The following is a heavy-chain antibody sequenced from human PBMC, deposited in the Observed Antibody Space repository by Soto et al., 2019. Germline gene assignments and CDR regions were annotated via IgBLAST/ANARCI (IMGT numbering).Heavy chain of an antibody. CDR2: INAGNGNT. D-gene: IGHD3-22*01. J-gene: IGHJ4*02. V-gene: IGHV1-3*01. CDR3: ARGSGYYYLEY. Sequence: GASVKVSCKASGYTFTNYAMHWVRQAPGQRLEWMGWINAGNGNTKYSQQFQGRVTITRDTSASTAYMELSSLRSEDTAVYYCARGSGYYYLEYWGQGTLVTVSS. CDR1: GYTFTNYA.